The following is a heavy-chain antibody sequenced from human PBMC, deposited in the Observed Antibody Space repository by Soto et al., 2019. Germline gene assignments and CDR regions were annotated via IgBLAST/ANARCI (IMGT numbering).Heavy chain of an antibody. Sequence: ASVKVSCKASGYTFTGYYMHWVRQAPGQGLEWMGWINPNSGGTNYAQKFQGWVTMTRDTSISTAYMELSRLRSDDTAVYYCARGGVSTIFAFDIWGQGTMVTVSS. CDR3: ARGGVSTIFAFDI. V-gene: IGHV1-2*04. D-gene: IGHD5-12*01. J-gene: IGHJ3*02. CDR1: GYTFTGYY. CDR2: INPNSGGT.